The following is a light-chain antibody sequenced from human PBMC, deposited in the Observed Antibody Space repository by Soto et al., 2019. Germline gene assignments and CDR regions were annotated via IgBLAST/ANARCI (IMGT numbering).Light chain of an antibody. CDR2: GAS. V-gene: IGKV3-15*01. CDR1: QSISSN. Sequence: EIMMTQSPATLSVSPGERATLSCRASQSISSNLAWYQQKPGQAPRLLIYGASTRATGVPARFSVSGAGTEFTLTISSLQSEDFAVYYCQQYNNWPRTFGQGTKVDI. J-gene: IGKJ1*01. CDR3: QQYNNWPRT.